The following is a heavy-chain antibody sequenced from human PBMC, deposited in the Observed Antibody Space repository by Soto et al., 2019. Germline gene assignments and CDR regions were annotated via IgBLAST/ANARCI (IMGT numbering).Heavy chain of an antibody. CDR2: MNPGSGDT. Sequence: ASVKVSCKSSGYSFTNNDVSWVRQATGQGLEWMGWMNPGSGDTGYAQKFQGRVTMTRDISIATAYMELSSLRSDDTAIYYCARMETFGSLNWFDPWGQGTLVTVSS. D-gene: IGHD3-16*01. J-gene: IGHJ5*02. CDR3: ARMETFGSLNWFDP. V-gene: IGHV1-8*01. CDR1: GYSFTNND.